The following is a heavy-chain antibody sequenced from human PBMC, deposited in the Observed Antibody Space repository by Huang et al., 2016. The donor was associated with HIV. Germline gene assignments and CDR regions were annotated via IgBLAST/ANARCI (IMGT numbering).Heavy chain of an antibody. CDR3: ARENRGSWVGGYFDY. V-gene: IGHV4-61*09. Sequence: QVRLQESGPGLVKPSQTLSLTCTVSGGSIDRGSDDWPWIRQPAGKGLEWIGHFYPTGTTDYNSSLKNRVTISIDTSKNQFSLKLNSVTAADTALYYCARENRGSWVGGYFDYWGQGILVTVSS. D-gene: IGHD3-10*01. CDR1: GGSIDRGSDD. CDR2: FYPTGTT. J-gene: IGHJ4*02.